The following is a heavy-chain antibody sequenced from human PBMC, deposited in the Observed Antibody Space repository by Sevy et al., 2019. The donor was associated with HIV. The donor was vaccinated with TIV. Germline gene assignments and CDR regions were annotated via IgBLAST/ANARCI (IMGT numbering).Heavy chain of an antibody. CDR2: ISSSSRYI. CDR1: GFVFSSYT. J-gene: IGHJ4*02. CDR3: ARDMAYGSGSIVYDY. V-gene: IGHV3-21*01. Sequence: GGSLRLSCAASGFVFSSYTMNWVRQSPGKGLEWVSSISSSSRYIFYGDSVKGRFTISRDNARNSLYLQMNSLRAEDTAVYYCARDMAYGSGSIVYDYWGQGTLVTVSS. D-gene: IGHD3-10*01.